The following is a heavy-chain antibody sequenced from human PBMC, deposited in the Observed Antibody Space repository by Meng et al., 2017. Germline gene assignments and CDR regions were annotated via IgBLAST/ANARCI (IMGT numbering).Heavy chain of an antibody. J-gene: IGHJ4*02. V-gene: IGHV3-21*01. CDR2: ISSSSSYI. CDR1: GFTFSSYG. Sequence: GESLKISCAASGFTFSSYGMHWVRQAPGKGLEWVSSISSSSSYIYYADSVKGRFTISRDNAKNSLYLQMNSLRAEDTAVYYCARDLWFGEGYWGQGTLVTVSS. D-gene: IGHD3-10*01. CDR3: ARDLWFGEGY.